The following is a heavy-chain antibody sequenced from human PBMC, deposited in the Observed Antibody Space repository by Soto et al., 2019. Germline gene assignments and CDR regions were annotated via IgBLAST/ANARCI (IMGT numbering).Heavy chain of an antibody. CDR3: ARDAWLDFWSGYLSRRVMDV. D-gene: IGHD3-3*01. CDR2: INPNSGGT. CDR1: GYTFTGYY. V-gene: IGHV1-2*02. J-gene: IGHJ6*02. Sequence: ASVKVSCKASGYTFTGYYMHWVRQAPGQGLEWMGWINPNSGGTNYAQKFQGRVTMTRDTSISTAYMELSRLRSDDTAVYYCARDAWLDFWSGYLSRRVMDVWGQGTTVTVYS.